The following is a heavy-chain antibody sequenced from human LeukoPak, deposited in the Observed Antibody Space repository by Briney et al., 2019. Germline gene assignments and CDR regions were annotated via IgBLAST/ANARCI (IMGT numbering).Heavy chain of an antibody. CDR3: ARESPYSGSYDFDY. CDR2: IRSDGSDK. CDR1: GFTFSNYD. J-gene: IGHJ4*02. D-gene: IGHD1-26*01. Sequence: GGSLRLSCAASGFTFSNYDMHWARQAPGKGLEWVTFIRSDGSDKYYADSVKGRFTISRDNSRNTLYLQMNSLRAEDTAVYYCARESPYSGSYDFDYWGQGTLVTVSS. V-gene: IGHV3-30*02.